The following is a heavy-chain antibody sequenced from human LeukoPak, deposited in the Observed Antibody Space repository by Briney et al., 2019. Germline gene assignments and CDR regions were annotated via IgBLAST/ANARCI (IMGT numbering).Heavy chain of an antibody. J-gene: IGHJ4*02. V-gene: IGHV4-59*01. CDR2: IYYSGTT. CDR3: ARHRYITSSSYFDY. Sequence: SETLSLTCTVSGGSISTYYWSWIRQPPGKGLEWIGYIYYSGTTNYNPSLKSRVTIAVDTSQNQFSLKLTSVTAADTAVYYCARHRYITSSSYFDYWGQGTLVTVSS. CDR1: GGSISTYY. D-gene: IGHD6-6*01.